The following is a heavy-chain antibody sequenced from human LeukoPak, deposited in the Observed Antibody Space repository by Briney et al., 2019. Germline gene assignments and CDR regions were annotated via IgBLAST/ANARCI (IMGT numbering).Heavy chain of an antibody. CDR3: AKDPLTFGGVPSYFDS. V-gene: IGHV3-23*01. Sequence: PGGSLRLSCATSGFTFSNYWMGWVRQAPGKGLEWVSAISGSGGSTYYADSVKGRFTISRDNSKTTLYLQMNSLRAEDTAVYYCAKDPLTFGGVPSYFDSWGQGTLVTVSS. J-gene: IGHJ4*02. CDR1: GFTFSNYW. D-gene: IGHD3-16*01. CDR2: ISGSGGST.